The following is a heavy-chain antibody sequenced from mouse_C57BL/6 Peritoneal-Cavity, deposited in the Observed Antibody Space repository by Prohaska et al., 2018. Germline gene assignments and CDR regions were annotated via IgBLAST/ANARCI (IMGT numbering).Heavy chain of an antibody. V-gene: IGHV1-61*01. D-gene: IGHD2-1*01. CDR3: ACNYDDMDY. CDR2: IYPSDSET. Sequence: QVQLQQPGAELVRPGSSVKLSCNASGYTFTSYWMDWVKQRPGQGLEWIGNIYPSDSETHYNQKFKDKATLTVDKSSSTAYMQLSSLTSEDSAVYYCACNYDDMDYWGQGTSVTVS. J-gene: IGHJ4*01. CDR1: GYTFTSYW.